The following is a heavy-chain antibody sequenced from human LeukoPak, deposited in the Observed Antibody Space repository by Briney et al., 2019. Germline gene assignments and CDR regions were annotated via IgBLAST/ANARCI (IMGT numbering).Heavy chain of an antibody. CDR3: ARGLGYDSSGYYNP. Sequence: ASVKVSCKASGGTFSSYATSWVRQAPGQGLEWMGRIIPIFGTANYAQKFQGRVTITTDESTSTAYMELSSLRSEDTAVYYCARGLGYDSSGYYNPWGQGTLVTVSS. V-gene: IGHV1-69*05. D-gene: IGHD3-22*01. CDR2: IIPIFGTA. J-gene: IGHJ5*02. CDR1: GGTFSSYA.